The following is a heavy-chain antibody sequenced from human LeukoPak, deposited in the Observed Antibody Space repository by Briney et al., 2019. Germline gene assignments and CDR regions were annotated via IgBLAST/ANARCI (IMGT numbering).Heavy chain of an antibody. Sequence: GGSLRLSCAASGFTFDDHAMHWVRQVPGKGLEGVSSISWNSAIIAYADSVKGRFTISRDNAKNSLDLQMNSLKREDTALYYCGRDNASGIGRGFYYIDVWGKGTTVTISS. CDR2: ISWNSAII. CDR3: GRDNASGIGRGFYYIDV. V-gene: IGHV3-9*01. J-gene: IGHJ6*03. CDR1: GFTFDDHA. D-gene: IGHD3-10*01.